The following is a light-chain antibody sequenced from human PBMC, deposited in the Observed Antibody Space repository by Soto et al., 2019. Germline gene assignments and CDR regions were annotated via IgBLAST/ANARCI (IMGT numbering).Light chain of an antibody. Sequence: QSVLTQPPSVSGAPGQRVTIPCTGSSSHIGSFYDVHWYQQLPGTVPKLLIYGDNNRPSGVPDRFSGSKSGTSASLAITGLQPEDEADYYCQSYDNSLSHVVFGGGTKLTVL. CDR2: GDN. CDR3: QSYDNSLSHVV. CDR1: SSHIGSFYD. J-gene: IGLJ2*01. V-gene: IGLV1-40*01.